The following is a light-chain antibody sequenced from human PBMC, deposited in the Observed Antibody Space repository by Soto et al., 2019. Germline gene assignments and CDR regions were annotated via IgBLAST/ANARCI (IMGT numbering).Light chain of an antibody. CDR2: DAS. CDR3: XXXSNWXLT. V-gene: IGKV3-11*01. CDR1: QSVSXY. Sequence: EIVLTQSPATLXXSPGEXATLSCRASQSVSXYLAWYQQKPGQAPRLLIYDASNRATGIPARFSGSGSGTDFTLXXXXLXXXDXXXXXXXXXSNWXLTFGPGTKVDIK. J-gene: IGKJ3*01.